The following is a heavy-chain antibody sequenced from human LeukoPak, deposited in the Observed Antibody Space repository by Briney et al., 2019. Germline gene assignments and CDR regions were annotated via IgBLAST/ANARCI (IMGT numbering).Heavy chain of an antibody. CDR2: ISYDGSNK. CDR3: AREGTIFGVPSTLYYYGMDV. J-gene: IGHJ6*02. CDR1: GFTFSSYA. Sequence: GGSLRLSCAASGFTFSSYAMHWVRQAPGKGLEWVAVISYDGSNKYYADCVKGRFTISRDNSKNTLYLQMNSLRAEDTAVYYCAREGTIFGVPSTLYYYGMDVWGQGTTVTVSS. D-gene: IGHD3-3*01. V-gene: IGHV3-30*04.